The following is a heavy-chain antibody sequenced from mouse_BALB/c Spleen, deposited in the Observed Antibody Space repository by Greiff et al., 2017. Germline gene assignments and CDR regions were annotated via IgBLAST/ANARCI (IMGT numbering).Heavy chain of an antibody. CDR2: IRNKANGYTT. Sequence: EVQRVESGGGLVQPGGSLRLSCATSGFTFTDYYMSWVRQPPGKALEWLGFIRNKANGYTTEYSASVKGRFTISRDNSQSILYLQMNTLRAEDSATYYCARDIRGHFDYWGQGTTLTVSS. CDR3: ARDIRGHFDY. D-gene: IGHD2-12*01. CDR1: GFTFTDYY. J-gene: IGHJ2*01. V-gene: IGHV7-3*02.